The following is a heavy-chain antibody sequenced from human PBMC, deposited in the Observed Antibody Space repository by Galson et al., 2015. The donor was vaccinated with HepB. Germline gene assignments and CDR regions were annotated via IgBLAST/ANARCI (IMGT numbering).Heavy chain of an antibody. V-gene: IGHV3-7*03. Sequence: SLRLSCAASGFTFSSYWMSWVRQAPGKGLEWVANIKQDGSEKYYVDSVKGRFTISRDNAKNSLYLQMNSLRADDTAVYYCARDWTRGGSNSRLFFDYWGQGTLVTVSS. CDR1: GFTFSSYW. CDR2: IKQDGSEK. CDR3: ARDWTRGGSNSRLFFDY. D-gene: IGHD5-24*01. J-gene: IGHJ4*02.